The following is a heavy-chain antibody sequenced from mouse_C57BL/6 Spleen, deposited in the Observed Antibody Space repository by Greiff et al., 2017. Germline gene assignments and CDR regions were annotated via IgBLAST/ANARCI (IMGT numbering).Heavy chain of an antibody. CDR3: ARGEDCFDY. CDR2: IYPGSGGT. J-gene: IGHJ2*01. Sequence: QVQLQQPGAELVKPGASVKMSCTASGYTFTSDWITWVKQRPGQGLEWIGDIYPGSGGTNYDEKFKSKATLTVDTSSSTAYMQLSSLTSEDSAVYYCARGEDCFDYWGQGTTLTVSS. CDR1: GYTFTSDW. V-gene: IGHV1-55*01.